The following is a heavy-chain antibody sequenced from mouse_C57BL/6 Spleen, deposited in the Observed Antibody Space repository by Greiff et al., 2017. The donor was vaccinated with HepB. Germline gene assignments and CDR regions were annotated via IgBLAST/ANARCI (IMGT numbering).Heavy chain of an antibody. CDR1: GFNIKDDY. CDR2: IDPENGDT. CDR3: TRHYYGSSSYFDY. J-gene: IGHJ2*01. D-gene: IGHD1-1*01. V-gene: IGHV14-4*01. Sequence: EVKLMESGAELVRPGASVKLSCTASGFNIKDDYMHWVKQRPEQGLEWIGWIDPENGDTEYASKFQGKATITADTSSNTAYLQLSSLTSEDTAVYYCTRHYYGSSSYFDYWGQGTTLTVSS.